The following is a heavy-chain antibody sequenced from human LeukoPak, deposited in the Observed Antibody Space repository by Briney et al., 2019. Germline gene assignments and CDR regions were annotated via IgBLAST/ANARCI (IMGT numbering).Heavy chain of an antibody. J-gene: IGHJ4*02. Sequence: HPEGSLRLSCAASGFIFSNYGMHWLRQAPGKGPEWVTGIDYNGRKTYYADSVKGRFTISRDDSKNTLYLQMNSLRAEDTAVYYCASLGDYYDSSGYYYWGQGTLVTVSS. CDR1: GFIFSNYG. CDR2: IDYNGRKT. D-gene: IGHD3-22*01. CDR3: ASLGDYYDSSGYYY. V-gene: IGHV3-30*12.